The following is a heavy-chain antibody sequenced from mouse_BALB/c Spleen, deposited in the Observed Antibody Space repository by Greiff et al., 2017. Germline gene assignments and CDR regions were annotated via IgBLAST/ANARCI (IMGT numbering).Heavy chain of an antibody. CDR3: ARGQMYFDD. J-gene: IGHJ2*01. CDR1: GFTFSSYA. V-gene: IGHV5-6-5*01. Sequence: EVKLMESGGGLVKPGGSLKLSCAASGFTFSSYAMSWVRQTPEKRLEWVASISSGGSTYYPDSVKGRFTISRDNARNILYLQMSSLRSEDTAMYYCARGQMYFDDWGQGTTLTVSS. CDR2: ISSGGST.